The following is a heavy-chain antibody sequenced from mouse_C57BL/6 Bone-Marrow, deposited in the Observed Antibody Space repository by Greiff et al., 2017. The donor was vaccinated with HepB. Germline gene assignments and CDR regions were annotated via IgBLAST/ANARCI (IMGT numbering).Heavy chain of an antibody. Sequence: QVQLRQSGPELVKPGASVKISCKASGYAFSSSWMNWVKQRPGKGLEWIGRIYPGDGDTNYNGKFKGKATLTADKSSSTAYMQLSSLTSEDSAVYFCAKYGYGRAMDYWGQGTSVTVSS. D-gene: IGHD2-2*01. V-gene: IGHV1-82*01. CDR1: GYAFSSSW. J-gene: IGHJ4*01. CDR2: IYPGDGDT. CDR3: AKYGYGRAMDY.